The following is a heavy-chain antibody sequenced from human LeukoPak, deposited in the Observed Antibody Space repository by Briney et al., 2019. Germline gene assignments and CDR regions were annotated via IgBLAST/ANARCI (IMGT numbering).Heavy chain of an antibody. CDR2: INSDGSIT. V-gene: IGHV3-74*03. CDR1: GFTFSNYW. D-gene: IGHD2-15*01. J-gene: IGHJ4*02. Sequence: SGGSLRLSCAASGFTFSNYWMQWVRQAPGKGLVWVSRINSDGSITTYADSVKGRFTVSRDNAKNSLFLQMNSLRDEDSAVYYCARGDYCSGGACYRGFDSWGQGTLVTVSS. CDR3: ARGDYCSGGACYRGFDS.